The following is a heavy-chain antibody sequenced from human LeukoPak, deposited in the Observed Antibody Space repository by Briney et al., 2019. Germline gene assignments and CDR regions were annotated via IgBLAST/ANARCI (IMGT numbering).Heavy chain of an antibody. J-gene: IGHJ4*02. V-gene: IGHV3-33*01. CDR3: ARGDTIAAAGIGGY. CDR1: GFPFISYG. D-gene: IGHD6-13*01. CDR2: IWYDGSNK. Sequence: GPLGLSCAASGFPFISYGMHWVRQAPGKGLEWVAVIWYDGSNKYYADSVKGRFTISRDNSKNTLYLQMNSLRAEDTAVYYCARGDTIAAAGIGGYWGQGTLVTVSS.